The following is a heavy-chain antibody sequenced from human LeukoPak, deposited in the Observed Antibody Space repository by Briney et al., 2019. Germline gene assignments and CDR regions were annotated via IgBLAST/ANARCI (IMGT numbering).Heavy chain of an antibody. CDR1: GFTFGDYA. J-gene: IGHJ5*02. D-gene: IGHD1-1*01. V-gene: IGHV3-49*04. CDR2: KGRKASGGTT. Sequence: PGGSLRLSCTASGFTFGDYAMSWVRQAPGKGLEWVGFKGRKASGGTTDYAASVRGRFSISIDDSKSIAYLQMNSLKTEDTAVYYCTRGWNDVDWYDPWGQGTLVIVSS. CDR3: TRGWNDVDWYDP.